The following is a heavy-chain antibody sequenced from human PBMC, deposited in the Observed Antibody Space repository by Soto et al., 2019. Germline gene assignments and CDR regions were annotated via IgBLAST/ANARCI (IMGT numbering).Heavy chain of an antibody. J-gene: IGHJ2*01. V-gene: IGHV4-31*03. Sequence: SETLSLTCTVSGGSISSGGYYWSWIRQHPGKGLEWIGYIYYSGSTYYNPSLKSRVTISVDTSKNQFSLKLSSVTAADTAVYYXAXEXXXXXXDXYFXVXGRGT. CDR2: IYYSGST. CDR3: AXEXXXXXXDXYFXV. CDR1: GGSISSGGYY.